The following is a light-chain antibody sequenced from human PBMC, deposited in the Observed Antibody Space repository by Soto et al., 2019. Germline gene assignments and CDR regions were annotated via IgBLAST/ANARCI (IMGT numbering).Light chain of an antibody. CDR1: QSVSSS. CDR2: GAS. Sequence: EIVMTQSPATVSVSPGERVTLSCRASQSVSSSRLAWYRQKPGQAPRLLIYGASSRATGIPDRFSGSGSGTDFTLTISSLQSEDFEIYYCQQYNNWPITFGQGTRLEIK. CDR3: QQYNNWPIT. V-gene: IGKV3D-15*01. J-gene: IGKJ5*01.